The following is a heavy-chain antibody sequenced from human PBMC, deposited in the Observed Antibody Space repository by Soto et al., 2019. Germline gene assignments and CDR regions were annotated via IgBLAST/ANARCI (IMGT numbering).Heavy chain of an antibody. D-gene: IGHD6-13*01. CDR3: AKYSSRAHYYYGMDV. CDR2: ISGSGGST. V-gene: IGHV3-23*01. J-gene: IGHJ6*02. Sequence: PGGSLRLSCAASGFTFSSYAMSWVRQAPGKGLEWVSAISGSGGSTYYADSVKGRFTISRDNSKNTLYLQMNSLRAEDTAVYYCAKYSSRAHYYYGMDVWGQGTTVTVSS. CDR1: GFTFSSYA.